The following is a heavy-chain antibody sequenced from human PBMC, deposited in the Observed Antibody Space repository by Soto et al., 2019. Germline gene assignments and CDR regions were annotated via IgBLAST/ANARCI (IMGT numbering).Heavy chain of an antibody. V-gene: IGHV4-39*01. CDR2: IYYSGST. CDR3: ARLERYCSGGSCDVGAFDI. J-gene: IGHJ3*02. D-gene: IGHD2-15*01. Sequence: QLQLQESGPGLVKPSETLSLTCTVSGGSISSSSYYWGWIRQPPGKGLEWIGSIYYSGSTYYNPSLKRRVTISVDTSKNQFSLKLSSVTAADTAVYYCARLERYCSGGSCDVGAFDIWGQGTMVTVSS. CDR1: GGSISSSSYY.